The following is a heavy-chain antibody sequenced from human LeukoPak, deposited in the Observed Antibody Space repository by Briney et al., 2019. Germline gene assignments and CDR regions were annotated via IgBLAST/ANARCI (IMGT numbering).Heavy chain of an antibody. CDR2: ISWNSGSI. J-gene: IGHJ4*02. CDR1: GFTFDDYA. Sequence: GGSLRLSCAASGFTFDDYAMHWVRQAPGKGLEWVSGISWNSGSIGYADSVKGRFTISRDNAKNSLYLQMNSLRAEDTALYYCAKAKLERFYYFDYWGQGTPVTVSS. V-gene: IGHV3-9*01. D-gene: IGHD1-1*01. CDR3: AKAKLERFYYFDY.